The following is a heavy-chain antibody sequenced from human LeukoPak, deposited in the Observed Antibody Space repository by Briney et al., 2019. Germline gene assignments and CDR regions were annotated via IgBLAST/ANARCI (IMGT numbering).Heavy chain of an antibody. Sequence: SETLSLTCTVSGGSISSSSYYWGWIRQPPGKGLEWIGSIYYSGSTYYNPSLKSRVTVSVDTSKNQFSLKLSSVTAADTAVYYCARDSMVTFGGTHYMDVWGKGTTVTVSS. D-gene: IGHD3-16*01. CDR2: IYYSGST. CDR3: ARDSMVTFGGTHYMDV. CDR1: GGSISSSSYY. V-gene: IGHV4-39*07. J-gene: IGHJ6*03.